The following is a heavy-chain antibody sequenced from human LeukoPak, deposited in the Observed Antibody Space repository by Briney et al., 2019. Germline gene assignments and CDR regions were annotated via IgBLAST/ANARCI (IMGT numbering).Heavy chain of an antibody. CDR3: ARDRLRLGYERTNWFDP. V-gene: IGHV1-2*02. CDR2: INPNSGGA. CDR1: GYTFTGHY. J-gene: IGHJ5*02. Sequence: ASVKVSCKASGYTFTGHYMHWVRQAPGQGLEWMGWINPNSGGAIYAQNFQGRVTMTRDTSISTAYMELSSLRSDDTAVYYCARDRLRLGYERTNWFDPWGQGTLVTVSS. D-gene: IGHD2-15*01.